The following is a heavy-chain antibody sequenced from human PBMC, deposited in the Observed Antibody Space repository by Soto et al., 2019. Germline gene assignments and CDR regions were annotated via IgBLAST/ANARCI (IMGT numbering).Heavy chain of an antibody. V-gene: IGHV3-7*01. CDR2: IKQDGSEK. CDR3: ARHYCSGGSCLFGP. Sequence: GGSLRLSCAASGFTFSSYWMTWVRQAPGKGPEWVANIKQDGSEKYYVDSVKGRFTISRDNAKNSLYLQMNSLRAEDTAVYYCARHYCSGGSCLFGPWGQGTQVT. CDR1: GFTFSSYW. J-gene: IGHJ5*02. D-gene: IGHD2-15*01.